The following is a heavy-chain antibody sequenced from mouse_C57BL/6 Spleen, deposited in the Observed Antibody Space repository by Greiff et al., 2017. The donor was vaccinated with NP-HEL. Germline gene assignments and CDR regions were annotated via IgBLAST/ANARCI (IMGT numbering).Heavy chain of an antibody. CDR3: ARQGDYYAMDY. CDR2: INSDGGST. Sequence: EVKLMESGGGLVQPGESLKLSCESNEYEFPSHDMSWVRKTPEKRLELVAAINSDGGSTYYPDTMERRFIISRDNTKKTLYLQMSSLRYEDTALYYCARQGDYYAMDYWGQGTSVTVSS. CDR1: EYEFPSHD. V-gene: IGHV5-2*01. J-gene: IGHJ4*01.